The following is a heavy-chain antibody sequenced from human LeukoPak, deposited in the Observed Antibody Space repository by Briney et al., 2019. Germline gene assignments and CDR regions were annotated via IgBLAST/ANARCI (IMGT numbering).Heavy chain of an antibody. V-gene: IGHV5-51*01. J-gene: IGHJ4*02. Sequence: GESLKISCKGSGYSFTSHWIGWVRQMPGKGLEWMGIIYPGDSDTRYSPSFQGQVTISADKSISTAYLQWSSLKASDTAMYYCARRYCSSTSCYGYYFDYWGQGTLVTVSS. CDR2: IYPGDSDT. D-gene: IGHD2-2*01. CDR3: ARRYCSSTSCYGYYFDY. CDR1: GYSFTSHW.